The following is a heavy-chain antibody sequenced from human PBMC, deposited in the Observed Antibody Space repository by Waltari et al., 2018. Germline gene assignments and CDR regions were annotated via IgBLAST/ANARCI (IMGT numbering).Heavy chain of an antibody. J-gene: IGHJ6*02. Sequence: QVQLVQTGAEVQKPGSTVKVYCKASGGTFSSYAISWLRQAPGQGLEWMGGIIPIFGTANYAQKFQGRVTITADESTSTAYMELSSLRSEDTAVYYCARARAIAARPWDPYYYYGMDVWGQGTTVTVSS. D-gene: IGHD6-6*01. CDR2: IIPIFGTA. CDR3: ARARAIAARPWDPYYYYGMDV. CDR1: GGTFSSYA. V-gene: IGHV1-69*13.